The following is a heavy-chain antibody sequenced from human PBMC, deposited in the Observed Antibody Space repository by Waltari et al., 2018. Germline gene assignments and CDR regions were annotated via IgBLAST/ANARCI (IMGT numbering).Heavy chain of an antibody. V-gene: IGHV4-31*03. CDR3: ARGILGATANSYYHHGMDV. CDR2: IHHSGST. CDR1: GDSLSSGGYY. D-gene: IGHD3-3*01. Sequence: QVQLQESGPGLVKPSQTLSLTCIVSGDSLSSGGYYWPLIRQHPGKALEWVGIIHHSGSTSYNPSLKNRVTIESDTSKNEFSLRLTSMTAADTAVYYCARGILGATANSYYHHGMDVWGQGTAVTVSS. J-gene: IGHJ6*02.